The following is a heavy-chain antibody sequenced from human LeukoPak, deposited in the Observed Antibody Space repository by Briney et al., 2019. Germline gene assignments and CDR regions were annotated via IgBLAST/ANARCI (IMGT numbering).Heavy chain of an antibody. V-gene: IGHV3-23*01. Sequence: GGSLRLSCAASGFTFSSYAMSWVRQAPGKGLEWVSAISGSGGSTYYADSVKGRFTISRDNSKNTLYLQMNSLRAEDTAVYYCAKDLGYYDSSGYYFNYWGQGTLVTVSS. CDR2: ISGSGGST. CDR1: GFTFSSYA. D-gene: IGHD3-22*01. CDR3: AKDLGYYDSSGYYFNY. J-gene: IGHJ4*02.